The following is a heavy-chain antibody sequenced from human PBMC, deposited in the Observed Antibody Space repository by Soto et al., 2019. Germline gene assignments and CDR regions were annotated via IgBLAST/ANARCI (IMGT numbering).Heavy chain of an antibody. J-gene: IGHJ6*02. CDR1: GFTVSSNY. V-gene: IGHV3-66*04. D-gene: IGHD6-13*01. CDR3: ARQGSSWYHLGYYGMDV. Sequence: GGSLRLSCAASGFTVSSNYMSWVRQAPGKGLEWVSVIYSGGSTYYADSVKGRFTISRDNSKNTLYLQMNSLRAEDTAVYYCARQGSSWYHLGYYGMDVWGQGTTVTVSS. CDR2: IYSGGST.